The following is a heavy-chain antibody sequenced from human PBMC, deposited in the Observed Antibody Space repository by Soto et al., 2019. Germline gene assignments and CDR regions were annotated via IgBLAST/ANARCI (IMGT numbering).Heavy chain of an antibody. J-gene: IGHJ1*01. CDR3: ATHSYLLDTSGYQDV. V-gene: IGHV4-39*01. CDR2: ISYSGMP. D-gene: IGHD3-22*01. CDR1: DGGVSRSSYC. Sequence: SDTLAVSWKVADGGVSRSSYCGGSIVQTPGTGLEWIASISYSGMPYYRHSLKGRVAISLDRSQNQFSMSVDSITPADPAFYYCATHSYLLDTSGYQDVWGQGLQVTDS.